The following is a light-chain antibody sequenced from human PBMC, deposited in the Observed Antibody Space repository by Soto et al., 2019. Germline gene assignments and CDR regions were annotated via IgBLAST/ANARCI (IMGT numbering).Light chain of an antibody. CDR2: GAS. J-gene: IGKJ3*01. CDR3: QQYATSPFT. V-gene: IGKV3-20*01. CDR1: QSVGSSY. Sequence: PGERATVSCRASQSVGSSYLAWYQQKPGQAPRLLIYGASSRATGIPDRISGSGSGTDFTLTISRLEPEDFAVYYCQQYATSPFTFGPGTKVDIK.